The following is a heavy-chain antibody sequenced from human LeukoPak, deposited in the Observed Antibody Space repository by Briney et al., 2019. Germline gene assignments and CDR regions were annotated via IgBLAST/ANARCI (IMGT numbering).Heavy chain of an antibody. Sequence: SVKVSCKASGGTFSSYAISWVRQAPGQGLEWMGGIIPIFGTANYAQKFQGRVTITADESTSTAYMELSSLRSEDTAVYYCARTVVYSTSSPYYYGMAVWGQGTTVTVSS. CDR1: GGTFSSYA. V-gene: IGHV1-69*01. J-gene: IGHJ6*02. CDR2: IIPIFGTA. D-gene: IGHD6-6*01. CDR3: ARTVVYSTSSPYYYGMAV.